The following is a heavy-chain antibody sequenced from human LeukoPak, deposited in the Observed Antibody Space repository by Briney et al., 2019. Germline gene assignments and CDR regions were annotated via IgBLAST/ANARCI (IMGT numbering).Heavy chain of an antibody. CDR2: IKQDGSEK. V-gene: IGHV3-7*01. CDR3: ARAYGDYVFAQDY. Sequence: GGSLRLSCAASGFTFSSYWMSWVRQAPGKGLEWEANIKQDGSEKYYVDSVKGRFTISRDNAKNSLYLQMNSLRAEDTAVYYCARAYGDYVFAQDYWGQGTLVTVSS. J-gene: IGHJ4*02. D-gene: IGHD4-17*01. CDR1: GFTFSSYW.